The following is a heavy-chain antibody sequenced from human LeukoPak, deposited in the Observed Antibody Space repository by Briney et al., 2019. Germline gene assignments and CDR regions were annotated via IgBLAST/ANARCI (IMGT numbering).Heavy chain of an antibody. V-gene: IGHV3-48*01. CDR1: GFTFSSYA. CDR3: ARSGWYDDFDY. J-gene: IGHJ4*02. CDR2: LSRSTTII. D-gene: IGHD6-19*01. Sequence: PGGSLRLSCAASGFTFSSYAMSWVRQAPGKGLEWISYLSRSTTIIYYADSVKGRFTISRDNAKSSLYLQMNSLRAEDTAMYYCARSGWYDDFDYLGQGTLVTVSS.